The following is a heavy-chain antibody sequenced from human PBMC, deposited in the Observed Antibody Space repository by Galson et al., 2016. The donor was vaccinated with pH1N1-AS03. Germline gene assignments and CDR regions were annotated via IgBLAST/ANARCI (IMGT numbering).Heavy chain of an antibody. D-gene: IGHD2-15*01. CDR1: GFTFHDYT. Sequence: SLRLSCAASGFTFHDYTMHWVRQVPGKGLEWVSLFSWDGVTTFYADSVKGRFAISRENSQNSLYLQMNSLRIEDTAFYYCAKERNRIIDSWGQGTLVTVSS. V-gene: IGHV3-43*01. CDR2: FSWDGVTT. J-gene: IGHJ4*02. CDR3: AKERNRIIDS.